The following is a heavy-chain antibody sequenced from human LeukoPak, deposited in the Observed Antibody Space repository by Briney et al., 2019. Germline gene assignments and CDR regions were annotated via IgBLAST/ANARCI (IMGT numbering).Heavy chain of an antibody. J-gene: IGHJ4*02. CDR2: ISSSSSNI. CDR3: ARDPPVERPIDY. V-gene: IGHV3-21*01. CDR1: GFTFSTYN. Sequence: PGGSLRLSCGASGFTFSTYNMNWVRQVPGKGLEWISSISSSSSNIYYADSVKGRFTISRDNAKNSLYLQMNSLRVEDTALYYCARDPPVERPIDYWGQGTLVTVSS. D-gene: IGHD1-1*01.